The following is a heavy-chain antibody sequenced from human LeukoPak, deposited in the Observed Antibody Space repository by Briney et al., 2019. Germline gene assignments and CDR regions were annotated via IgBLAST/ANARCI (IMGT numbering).Heavy chain of an antibody. CDR2: ISYDGSNK. J-gene: IGHJ4*02. CDR1: GFTFSSYG. V-gene: IGHV3-30*03. D-gene: IGHD6-19*01. CDR3: VLRGAVAAADF. Sequence: GGSLRLSCAASGFTFSSYGMHWVRQAPGKGLEWVAVISYDGSNKYYADSVKGRFTISRDNSKNTLYLQMNSLRAEDTAVYYCVLRGAVAAADFWGQGTLVTVSS.